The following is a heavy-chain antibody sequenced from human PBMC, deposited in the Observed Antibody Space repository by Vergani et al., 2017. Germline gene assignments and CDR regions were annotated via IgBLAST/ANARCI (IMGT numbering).Heavy chain of an antibody. CDR1: GDSIRGTNW. V-gene: IGHV4-4*03. Sequence: QVQLQETGPGLVKPPGTLSLTCTVSGDSIRGTNWWTWVRQSPGKGLEWIGEINHSGSTKYNPSLKSRVTISIDTSKNQFSLKLSSVTAADTAVYYCARRVGLTPAQIAVVEGDYFDYWGQGTLVTVSS. CDR3: ARRVGLTPAQIAVVEGDYFDY. D-gene: IGHD3-22*01. J-gene: IGHJ4*02. CDR2: INHSGST.